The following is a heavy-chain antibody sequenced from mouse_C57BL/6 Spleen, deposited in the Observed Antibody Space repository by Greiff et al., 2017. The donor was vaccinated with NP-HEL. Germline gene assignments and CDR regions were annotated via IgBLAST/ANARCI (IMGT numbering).Heavy chain of an antibody. CDR2: IDPEDGDT. CDR3: TTRAITTVVAEGAY. J-gene: IGHJ3*01. D-gene: IGHD1-1*01. Sequence: VQLQQSGAELVRPGASVKLSCTASGFTIKDYYMHWVKQRPEQGLEWIGRIDPEDGDTEYAPKFQGKATMTADTSSNTAYLQLSSLTSEDTAVYYCTTRAITTVVAEGAYWGQGTLVTVSA. V-gene: IGHV14-1*01. CDR1: GFTIKDYY.